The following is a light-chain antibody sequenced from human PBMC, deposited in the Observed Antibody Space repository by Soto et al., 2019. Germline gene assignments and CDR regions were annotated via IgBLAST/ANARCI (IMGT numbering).Light chain of an antibody. CDR2: DAS. CDR1: QSVTSSY. J-gene: IGKJ1*01. V-gene: IGKV3-20*01. Sequence: EIVLTQSPDTLSLSPGERATLSCRASQSVTSSYLAWYQQKPGQAPRLLIFDASNRATGIPDRFSGSGSGTDFTLTINGLEPEDFAVYSCHQYGASPRTFGQGTKVEIK. CDR3: HQYGASPRT.